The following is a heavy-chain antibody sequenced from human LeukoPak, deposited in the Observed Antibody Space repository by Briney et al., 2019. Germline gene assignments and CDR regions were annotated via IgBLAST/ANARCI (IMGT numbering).Heavy chain of an antibody. D-gene: IGHD3-10*01. CDR1: GASISDYY. Sequence: SETLSLTCTVSGASISDYYWGWIRQPPGKGLEWIVHIYSVGSPTCSPSLKSRVTISVDTSKNQFSLKLSSVTAADTAVYYCARHAHYGSGSYYNVWPMDYWGQGTLVTVSS. V-gene: IGHV4-59*08. J-gene: IGHJ4*02. CDR3: ARHAHYGSGSYYNVWPMDY. CDR2: IYSVGSP.